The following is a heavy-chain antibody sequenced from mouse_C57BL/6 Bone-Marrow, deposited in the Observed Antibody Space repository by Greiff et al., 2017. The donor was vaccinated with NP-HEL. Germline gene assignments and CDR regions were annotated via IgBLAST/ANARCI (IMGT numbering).Heavy chain of an antibody. Sequence: QVQLQQPGAELVRPGSSVKLSCKASGYTFTSYWMHWVKQRPIQGLEWIGNIDPSDSETHYNQKFKDKATLTVDKSSSTAYMQLSSLTSEDSAVYYCAREGLGPSWFAYWGQGTLVTVSA. CDR2: IDPSDSET. D-gene: IGHD3-3*01. J-gene: IGHJ3*01. V-gene: IGHV1-52*01. CDR1: GYTFTSYW. CDR3: AREGLGPSWFAY.